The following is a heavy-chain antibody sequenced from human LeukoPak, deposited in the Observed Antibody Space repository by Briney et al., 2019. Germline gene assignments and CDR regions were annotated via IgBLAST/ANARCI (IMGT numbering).Heavy chain of an antibody. J-gene: IGHJ4*02. CDR3: ARHYSPTAMVGFDY. CDR2: IYYSGST. CDR1: GGSISSYY. Sequence: SETLSLTCTVSGGSISSYYWSWIRQPQGKGLKGIGYIYYSGSTNYNPSLKSRVTISVDTSKNQFSLKLSSVTAADTAVYYCARHYSPTAMVGFDYWGQGTLVTVSS. V-gene: IGHV4-59*01. D-gene: IGHD5-18*01.